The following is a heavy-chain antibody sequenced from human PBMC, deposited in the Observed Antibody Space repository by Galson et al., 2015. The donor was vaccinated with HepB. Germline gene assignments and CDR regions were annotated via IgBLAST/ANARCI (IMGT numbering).Heavy chain of an antibody. CDR1: GGTFSSYG. V-gene: IGHV1-69*04. J-gene: IGHJ4*02. Sequence: SVKVSCKASGGTFSSYGISWVRQAPGQGLEWMGRIIPTLGIANYAQKFQGRVTITADRSTSTAYMELSSLRSEDTAVYYCARSPHILVVAAAIGGSLDYWGQGTLVTVSS. CDR2: IIPTLGIA. CDR3: ARSPHILVVAAAIGGSLDY. D-gene: IGHD2-2*01.